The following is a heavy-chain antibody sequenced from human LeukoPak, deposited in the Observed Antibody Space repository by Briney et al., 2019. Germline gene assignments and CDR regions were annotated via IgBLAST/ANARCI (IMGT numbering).Heavy chain of an antibody. CDR3: ASIGGYLTEIRDY. Sequence: SSETLSLTCTVSGYSISSGYYWGWIRQPPGKGLEWIGSIYHSGSTYYNPSLKSRVTISVDTSKNQFSLKLSSVTAADTAVYYCASIGGYLTEIRDYWGQGTLVTVSS. CDR1: GYSISSGYY. J-gene: IGHJ4*02. D-gene: IGHD3-16*01. V-gene: IGHV4-38-2*02. CDR2: IYHSGST.